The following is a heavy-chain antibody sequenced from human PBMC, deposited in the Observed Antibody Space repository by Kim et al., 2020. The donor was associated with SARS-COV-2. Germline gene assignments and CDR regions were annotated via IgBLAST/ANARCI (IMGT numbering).Heavy chain of an antibody. CDR3: ARGRLGIVGATSFWFDP. V-gene: IGHV1-8*02. D-gene: IGHD1-26*01. CDR2: MNPNSGNT. Sequence: ASVKVSCKASGHTFTSFDINWVRQATVQGLEWMGWMNPNSGNTGYAQKFQSRVTMTRNTSISTAYMELSSPRSEDMAVYYCARGRLGIVGATSFWFDPW. J-gene: IGHJ5*02. CDR1: GHTFTSFD.